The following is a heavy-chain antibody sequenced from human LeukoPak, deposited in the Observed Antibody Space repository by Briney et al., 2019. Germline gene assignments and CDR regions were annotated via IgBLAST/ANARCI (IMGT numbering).Heavy chain of an antibody. CDR1: GFTFTSYA. J-gene: IGHJ4*02. CDR2: ITSSGEST. Sequence: GGSLRLSCASSGFTFTSYAMSWVRQTPGTGLEWVSSITSSGESTYHADSVKDQFTISSDNPKHTLYLQMNNLRAEDTAVYYCARDRPNYYGTNGHYYRRDGAYWGLGTLVTVSS. CDR3: ARDRPNYYGTNGHYYRRDGAY. D-gene: IGHD3-22*01. V-gene: IGHV3-23*01.